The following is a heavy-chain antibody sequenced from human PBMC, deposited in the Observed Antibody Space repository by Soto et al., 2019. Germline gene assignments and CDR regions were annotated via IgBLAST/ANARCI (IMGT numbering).Heavy chain of an antibody. CDR3: ARADSSGWYGGFDY. CDR1: GYSCTCYW. CDR2: IYPGDSDT. V-gene: IGHV5-51*01. J-gene: IGHJ4*02. Sequence: ESLKVFGKGSGYSCTCYWIGWLRQMPGKGLEWMGIIYPGDSDTRYSPSFQGQVTISADKSISTAYLQWSSLKASDTAMYYCARADSSGWYGGFDYWGQGTLVTAPQ. D-gene: IGHD6-19*01.